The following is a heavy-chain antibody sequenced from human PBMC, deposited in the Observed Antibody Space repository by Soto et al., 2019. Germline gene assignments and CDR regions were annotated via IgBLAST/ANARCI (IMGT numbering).Heavy chain of an antibody. D-gene: IGHD4-17*01. CDR3: ARQGNGAEGFDF. J-gene: IGHJ4*02. V-gene: IGHV5-51*01. Sequence: GESLKISCKASGYDFTNYWIAWVRQTPGRGLEWMGMIYPGDSDIRYNPSFRGRVTISADKSITSAFVQWGSLKASDTAMYYCARQGNGAEGFDFWGQGALVTVSS. CDR2: IYPGDSDI. CDR1: GYDFTNYW.